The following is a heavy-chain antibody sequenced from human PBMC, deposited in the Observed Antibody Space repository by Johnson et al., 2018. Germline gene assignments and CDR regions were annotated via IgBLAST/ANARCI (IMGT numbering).Heavy chain of an antibody. Sequence: EQLVESGGGLVKPGGSLRLSCAASGFTFSSYDINWVRQAPGKGLEWVSSISSSDSYTYYADTVKGRFTISRDNAKNSLYLQMNSLRAEDTAVYYCVVIVVVTARDTFDIWGQGTLVTVSS. V-gene: IGHV3-21*01. D-gene: IGHD2-21*02. J-gene: IGHJ1*01. CDR2: ISSSDSYT. CDR3: VVIVVVTARDTFDI. CDR1: GFTFSSYD.